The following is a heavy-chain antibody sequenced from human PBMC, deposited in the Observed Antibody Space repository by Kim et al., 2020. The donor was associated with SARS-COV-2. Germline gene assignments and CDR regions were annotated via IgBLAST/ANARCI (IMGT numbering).Heavy chain of an antibody. CDR3: ARPAADGSSWCRDYYYVLDV. D-gene: IGHD6-13*01. V-gene: IGHV1-18*01. CDR2: ISVHNGNT. J-gene: IGHJ6*02. Sequence: ASVKVSCKASGYTFTTCGITWVRQAPGQGLEWMGRISVHNGNTNYAQKFQDRVTMTTDTSTSTAYMELRSLRSDDTAVYYCARPAADGSSWCRDYYYVLDVWGQGTTVTVSS. CDR1: GYTFTTCG.